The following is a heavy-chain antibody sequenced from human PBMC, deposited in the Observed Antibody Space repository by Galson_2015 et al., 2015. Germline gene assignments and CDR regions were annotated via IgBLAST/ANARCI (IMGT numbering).Heavy chain of an antibody. D-gene: IGHD4/OR15-4a*01. V-gene: IGHV3-74*01. CDR1: GITVSGYW. CDR2: FYADENRA. J-gene: IGHJ4*02. CDR3: AAIKRGYTLYMGLGN. Sequence: SLRLSCAASGITVSGYWMHWVRQAPGKGLVWVSRFYADENRADYADSVKGRFTISRDKAKNMVYLQMNSLRAEDTAVYYCAAIKRGYTLYMGLGNWGQGTLVTVSS.